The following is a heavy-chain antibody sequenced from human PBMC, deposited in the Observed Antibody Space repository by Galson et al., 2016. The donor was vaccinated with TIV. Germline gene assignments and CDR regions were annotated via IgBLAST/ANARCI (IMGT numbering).Heavy chain of an antibody. Sequence: QSGAEVKKPGESLKISCKASGYSFISYWIGWVRQRPGKGLEWMGIIFPGDSDTTYSPSFRGHVTMSVDKSINTAYLQWNSLKASDTAIYYCGRRHHKWGWETVRWGQGTLVTVSS. CDR3: GRRHHKWGWETVR. CDR1: GYSFISYW. J-gene: IGHJ4*02. V-gene: IGHV5-51*03. CDR2: IFPGDSDT. D-gene: IGHD2-15*01.